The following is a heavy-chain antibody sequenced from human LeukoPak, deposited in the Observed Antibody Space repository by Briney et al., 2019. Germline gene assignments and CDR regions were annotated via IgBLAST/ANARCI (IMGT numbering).Heavy chain of an antibody. J-gene: IGHJ6*02. V-gene: IGHV1-2*02. CDR3: ARARGSGYPNYYYYGMDV. D-gene: IGHD5-12*01. CDR1: GYTFTCYY. CDR2: INPNSGGT. Sequence: ASVKVSCKASGYTFTCYYMHWVRQAPGQGLEWMGWINPNSGGTNYAQKFQGRVTMTRDTSISTAYMELSRLRSDDTAVYYCARARGSGYPNYYYYGMDVWGQGTTVTVSS.